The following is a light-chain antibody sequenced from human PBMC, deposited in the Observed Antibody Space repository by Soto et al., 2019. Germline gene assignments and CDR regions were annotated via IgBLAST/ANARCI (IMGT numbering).Light chain of an antibody. V-gene: IGKV3-11*01. Sequence: EIVLTQCPATMSLSPGERATLSCRASQSVGSFLAWYQQKSGQTPRLLIYDASNRAPGIPARFGGSGSGTDFTLTISSLEPEDFAVYYCQHRSNWLGTFGPGTKVDIK. CDR1: QSVGSF. CDR3: QHRSNWLGT. CDR2: DAS. J-gene: IGKJ3*01.